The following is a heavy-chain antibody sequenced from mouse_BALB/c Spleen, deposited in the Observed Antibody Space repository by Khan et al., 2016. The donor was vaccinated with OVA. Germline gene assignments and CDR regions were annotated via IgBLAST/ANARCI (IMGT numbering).Heavy chain of an antibody. CDR1: GYIFTSYW. CDR3: ARGWYDNHAMDY. J-gene: IGHJ4*01. V-gene: IGHV1S132*01. CDR2: IYPGTGST. Sequence: QVQLQQSGAELVRPGASVKLSCKTSGYIFTSYWIHWVKQRSGQGLEWIARIYPGTGSTYDNENFKGKATLTADKSSSTAYMQFSSLKSEDSAVYFCARGWYDNHAMDYWGQGTSVTVSS. D-gene: IGHD2-10*02.